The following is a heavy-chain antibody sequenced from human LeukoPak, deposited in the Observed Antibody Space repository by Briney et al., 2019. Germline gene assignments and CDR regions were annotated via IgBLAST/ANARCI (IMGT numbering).Heavy chain of an antibody. J-gene: IGHJ4*02. Sequence: PGGSLRLSCAASGFTFSTYAMSWVRQAPGKGLEWVSGISGSGGSTFYAESVKGRFTISRDNSKNTLYLQMNSLRAEDTAVYYCARRSSGWAFDYWGQGTLVTVSS. CDR2: ISGSGGST. V-gene: IGHV3-23*01. D-gene: IGHD6-19*01. CDR1: GFTFSTYA. CDR3: ARRSSGWAFDY.